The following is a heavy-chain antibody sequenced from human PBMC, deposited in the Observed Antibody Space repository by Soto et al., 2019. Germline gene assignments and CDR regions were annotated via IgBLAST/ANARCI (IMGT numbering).Heavy chain of an antibody. Sequence: QVQLQESGPGLVKPSQTLSLTCSVSGASITSRGSYWTWIRQPPGKGLEWIGHISYIGNTFYNSSLQSRLTISVDTSKNRFSLKMTSVTAADTAVYFCARETMWPSGRSYYSHMDVWGQGTTVPVSS. J-gene: IGHJ6*02. V-gene: IGHV4-30-4*01. D-gene: IGHD2-21*01. CDR2: ISYIGNT. CDR3: ARETMWPSGRSYYSHMDV. CDR1: GASITSRGSY.